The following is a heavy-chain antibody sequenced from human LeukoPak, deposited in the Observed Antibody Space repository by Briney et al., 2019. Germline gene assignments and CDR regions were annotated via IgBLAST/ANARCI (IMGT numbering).Heavy chain of an antibody. CDR1: GYSFTSYW. V-gene: IGHV5-51*01. CDR2: IYPGDSDT. D-gene: IGHD6-25*01. J-gene: IGHJ3*02. Sequence: GESLKISCKGSGYSFTSYWIGWVRQMPGKGLEWMGIIYPGDSDTRYSPSFQGQVTISADKSISTAYLQWSSLKASDTAMYYCARASSATLRRDDAFDIWGQGTMVTVSS. CDR3: ARASSATLRRDDAFDI.